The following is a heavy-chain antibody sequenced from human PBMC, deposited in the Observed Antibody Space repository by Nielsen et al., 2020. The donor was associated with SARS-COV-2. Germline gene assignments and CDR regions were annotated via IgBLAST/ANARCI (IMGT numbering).Heavy chain of an antibody. J-gene: IGHJ4*02. CDR2: INPTLGGT. CDR3: ARDASGMELLKDYFDY. V-gene: IGHV1-2*06. Sequence: ASVKVSCKASRDTFTGYYVHWVRQAPGQGLEWMGRINPTLGGTHYAQKLQGRVTMTTDTSTSTAYMELRSLRSDDTAVYYCARDASGMELLKDYFDYWGQGTLVTVSS. D-gene: IGHD1-26*01. CDR1: RDTFTGYY.